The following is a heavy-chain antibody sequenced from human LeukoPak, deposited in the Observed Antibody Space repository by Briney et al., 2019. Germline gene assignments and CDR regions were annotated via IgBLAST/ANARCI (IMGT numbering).Heavy chain of an antibody. CDR1: GGSISGHY. Sequence: KPSETLSLTCAVSGGSISGHYWSWIRQAPGKGLEWIGFIYYTGRTRYKPSLQSRVTFSVDTSTNHFSVTLTSVTAADTAAYYCARLLDNDGSSDPDTFDVWGQGKMVIVSS. CDR3: ARLLDNDGSSDPDTFDV. V-gene: IGHV4-59*08. D-gene: IGHD6-19*01. J-gene: IGHJ3*01. CDR2: IYYTGRT.